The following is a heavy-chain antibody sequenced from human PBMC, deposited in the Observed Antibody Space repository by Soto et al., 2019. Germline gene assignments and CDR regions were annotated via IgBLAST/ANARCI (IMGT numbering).Heavy chain of an antibody. CDR3: ARGDFHAYGIFDS. J-gene: IGHJ4*02. D-gene: IGHD3-10*01. Sequence: GGSLRLSCTGSGFTFRNFGMSWVRQAPGKGLEWVSTISSSGGGTYYADSVQGRFTLSRDNSNNTLFLEMNSLRAEDAALYYCARGDFHAYGIFDSWGQGILVTVSS. CDR1: GFTFRNFG. V-gene: IGHV3-23*01. CDR2: ISSSGGGT.